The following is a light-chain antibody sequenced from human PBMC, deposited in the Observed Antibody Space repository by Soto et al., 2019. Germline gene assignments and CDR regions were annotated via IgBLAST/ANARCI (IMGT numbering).Light chain of an antibody. CDR3: AAWDDTLNAWV. CDR1: SSNIGTPHD. V-gene: IGLV1-44*01. J-gene: IGLJ3*02. CDR2: SND. Sequence: QSVLTQPPSVSGAPGQRVTISCTGDSSNIGTPHDVQWYQQFPGTVPKVLISSNDQRPSGVPDRFSGSKSGTSASLAISGLQSEDEADYYCAAWDDTLNAWVFGGGTKLTVL.